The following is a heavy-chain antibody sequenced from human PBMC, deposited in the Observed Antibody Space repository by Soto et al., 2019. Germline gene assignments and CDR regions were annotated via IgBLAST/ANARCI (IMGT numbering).Heavy chain of an antibody. CDR2: IKQDGSEK. J-gene: IGHJ6*03. D-gene: IGHD5-18*01. CDR1: GFTFSSYW. V-gene: IGHV3-7*01. CDR3: ARRIRGYSYGYYYYYMDV. Sequence: GGSLRLSCAASGFTFSSYWMSWVRQAPGKGLEWVANIKQDGSEKYYVDSVKGRFTISRDNAKNSLYLQMNSLRAEDTAVYYCARRIRGYSYGYYYYYMDVWGKGTTVTVSS.